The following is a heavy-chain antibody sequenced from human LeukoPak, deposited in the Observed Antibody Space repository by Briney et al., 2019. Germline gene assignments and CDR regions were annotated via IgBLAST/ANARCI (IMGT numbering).Heavy chain of an antibody. CDR3: AREGSYYDGSGNYYNEDHYFDY. CDR2: ISAYNGNT. CDR1: GYTFNTYH. D-gene: IGHD3-10*01. J-gene: IGHJ4*02. Sequence: ASVKVSCKASGYTFNTYHIHWVRQAPGQGLEWMGWISAYNGNTNYAQKLQGRVTMTTDTSTTTAYMELRSLKSDDPALYYCAREGSYYDGSGNYYNEDHYFDYWGQGTLVTVSS. V-gene: IGHV1-18*01.